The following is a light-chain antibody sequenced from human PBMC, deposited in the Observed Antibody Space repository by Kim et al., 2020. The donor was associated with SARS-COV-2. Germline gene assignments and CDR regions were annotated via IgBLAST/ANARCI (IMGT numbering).Light chain of an antibody. CDR3: SSYTSNSIVV. CDR2: DVS. CDR1: SSDVGGYNY. Sequence: QSALTQPASVSGSPGQSITISCTGTSSDVGGYNYVSWYQQHPGIAPKLMIYDVSKRPSGVSNRFSGSKSGNTASLTISGLQAEDEADYYCSSYTSNSIVVFGGGTKVTVL. V-gene: IGLV2-14*01. J-gene: IGLJ2*01.